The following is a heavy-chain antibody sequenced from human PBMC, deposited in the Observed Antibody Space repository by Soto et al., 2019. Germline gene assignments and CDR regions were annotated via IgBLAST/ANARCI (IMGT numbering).Heavy chain of an antibody. CDR3: ATAQGGYYHRWFDP. D-gene: IGHD3-22*01. J-gene: IGHJ5*02. CDR1: GYTLTELS. CDR2: FDPEDGET. Sequence: ASVKVSCKVSGYTLTELSMHWVRQAPGKGLEWMGGFDPEDGETIYAQKFQGRVTMTEDTSTDTAYMELSSLRSEDTAVYYCATAQGGYYHRWFDPWGQGTLVTVSS. V-gene: IGHV1-24*01.